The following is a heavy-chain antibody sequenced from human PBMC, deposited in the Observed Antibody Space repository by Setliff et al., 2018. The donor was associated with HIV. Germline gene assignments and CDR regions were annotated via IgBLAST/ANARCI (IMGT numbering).Heavy chain of an antibody. D-gene: IGHD3-16*01. Sequence: SETLSLTCSVSGYPVYSGYHRGWVRQSPGKGLEWIGSIYHSGSTYYDPSLQSRVTISLDTSKNQFSLNLMSVTAADTAVYYCVRHISPVDAFDVWGQGTLVTVSS. J-gene: IGHJ4*02. CDR2: IYHSGST. CDR3: VRHISPVDAFDV. V-gene: IGHV4-38-2*02. CDR1: GYPVYSGYH.